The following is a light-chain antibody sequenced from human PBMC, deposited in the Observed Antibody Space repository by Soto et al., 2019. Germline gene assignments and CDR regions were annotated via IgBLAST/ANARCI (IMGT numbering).Light chain of an antibody. CDR2: EVT. J-gene: IGLJ3*02. CDR3: SSYAGGNTWV. CDR1: SSDVGGYNY. V-gene: IGLV2-8*01. Sequence: QSALTQPPSASGSHGQSVTISCTGTSSDVGGYNYVSWYQLHPGKAPKLMVSEVTKRPSGVPDRFSGSKSGNTASLTVSGLQAEDEADYYCSSYAGGNTWVFGGGTKVTVL.